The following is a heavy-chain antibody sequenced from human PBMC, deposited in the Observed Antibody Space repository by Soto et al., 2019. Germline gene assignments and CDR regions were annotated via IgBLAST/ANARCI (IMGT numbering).Heavy chain of an antibody. CDR1: GGSFSGYY. Sequence: SETLSLTCAVYGGSFSGYYWTWIRQPPGTGLEWIGEINHSGSTNYNPSLKSRVTISVDTSKNQFSLKLTSVTAADTAVYYCARDVVVAATPHYYYYYGMDVWGHGTTVTVSS. J-gene: IGHJ6*02. D-gene: IGHD2-15*01. V-gene: IGHV4-34*01. CDR2: INHSGST. CDR3: ARDVVVAATPHYYYYYGMDV.